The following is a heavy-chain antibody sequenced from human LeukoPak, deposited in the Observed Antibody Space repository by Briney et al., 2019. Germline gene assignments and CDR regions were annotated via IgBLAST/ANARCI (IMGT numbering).Heavy chain of an antibody. D-gene: IGHD5-18*01. CDR2: INWNGGST. CDR3: ARSLPTGYSYGYSGTRDAFDI. V-gene: IGHV3-20*04. Sequence: GGSLRLSCAASGFTFDDYGMSWVRQAPGKGLEWVSGINWNGGSTGYADSVKGRFTISRDNAKNSLYLQMNSLRAEDTALYYCARSLPTGYSYGYSGTRDAFDIWGQGTMVTVSS. CDR1: GFTFDDYG. J-gene: IGHJ3*02.